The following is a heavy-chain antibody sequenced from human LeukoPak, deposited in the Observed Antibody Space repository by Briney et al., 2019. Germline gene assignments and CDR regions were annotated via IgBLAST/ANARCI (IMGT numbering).Heavy chain of an antibody. V-gene: IGHV4-59*01. J-gene: IGHJ4*02. CDR3: ARGDYNGNPDFDS. CDR2: IYYSGST. Sequence: SETLSLTCTVSGGSISSYYWSWIRQPPGKGLEWIGYIYYSGSTNYNPSLKSRVTISVDTSKNQFSLKLSSVTAADTAVYYCARGDYNGNPDFDSWGQGTLVTVSS. D-gene: IGHD4-11*01. CDR1: GGSISSYY.